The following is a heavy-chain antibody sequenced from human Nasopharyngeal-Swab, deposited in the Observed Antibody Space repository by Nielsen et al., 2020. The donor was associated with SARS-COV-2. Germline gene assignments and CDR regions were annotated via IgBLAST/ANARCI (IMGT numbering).Heavy chain of an antibody. CDR2: TYYGSKWYN. D-gene: IGHD3-9*01. V-gene: IGHV6-1*01. J-gene: IGHJ4*02. CDR1: GDSVSSNNVG. CDR3: ARGFLQTGFDY. Sequence: QTPSLTRAISGDSVSSNNVGWNWIRQSPSRGLEWLGRTYYGSKWYNHYASSVKSRVTIKPDTSKNQFSLQMDSVTPEDSAVYYCARGFLQTGFDYWGQGTLVTVSS.